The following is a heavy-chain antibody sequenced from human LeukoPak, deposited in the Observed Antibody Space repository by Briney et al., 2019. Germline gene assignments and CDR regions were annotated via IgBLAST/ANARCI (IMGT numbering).Heavy chain of an antibody. J-gene: IGHJ4*02. CDR1: GFTFSSYA. D-gene: IGHD7-27*01. Sequence: GGSLRLSCAASGFTFSSYAMSWVRQAPGKGLEWVSAISGSGGSTYYADSVKGRFTISRDNSKNTLYLQMNSLRAEDTAVYYCARRTGVEYYFDYWGQGTLVTVSS. CDR2: ISGSGGST. CDR3: ARRTGVEYYFDY. V-gene: IGHV3-23*01.